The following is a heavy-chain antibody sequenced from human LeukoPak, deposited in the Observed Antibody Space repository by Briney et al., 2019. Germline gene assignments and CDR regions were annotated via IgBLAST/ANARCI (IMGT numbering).Heavy chain of an antibody. V-gene: IGHV4-38-2*02. Sequence: SETLSLTCFVSGYAINIDYSWGWIRQSPGKGLEWIGVISPKGITYYNPSLRGRVTISEDTSKNQFSLNLRSMTATDTAVYYCARDRRITMVRGASYYFDYWGQGTLVTVSS. CDR3: ARDRRITMVRGASYYFDY. CDR2: ISPKGIT. D-gene: IGHD3-10*01. J-gene: IGHJ4*02. CDR1: GYAINIDYS.